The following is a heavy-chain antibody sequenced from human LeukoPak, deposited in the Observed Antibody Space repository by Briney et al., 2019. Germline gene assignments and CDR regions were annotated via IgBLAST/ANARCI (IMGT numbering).Heavy chain of an antibody. D-gene: IGHD5-12*01. CDR2: IYYSGST. J-gene: IGHJ5*02. CDR3: ARDVGYRNWFDP. Sequence: SETLSLTCTVSGGSISSYDWSWVRQQPGKGLEWVGYIYYSGSTNYNPSLESRVTISLDKSKNQFSLKLSSVTAADTAVYYCARDVGYRNWFDPWGQGTLVTVSS. V-gene: IGHV4-59*01. CDR1: GGSISSYD.